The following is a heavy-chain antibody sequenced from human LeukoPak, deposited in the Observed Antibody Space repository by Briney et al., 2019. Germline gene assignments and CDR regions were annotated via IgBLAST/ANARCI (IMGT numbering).Heavy chain of an antibody. Sequence: GGSLRLSCAASGFTFSSYEMNWVRQAPGKGLEWVAVISYDGSNKYYADSVKGRFTISRDNSKNTLYLQMNSLRAEDTAVYYCARAEYSSGWYSFGYWGQGTLVTVSS. J-gene: IGHJ4*02. D-gene: IGHD6-19*01. V-gene: IGHV3-30*04. CDR3: ARAEYSSGWYSFGY. CDR1: GFTFSSYE. CDR2: ISYDGSNK.